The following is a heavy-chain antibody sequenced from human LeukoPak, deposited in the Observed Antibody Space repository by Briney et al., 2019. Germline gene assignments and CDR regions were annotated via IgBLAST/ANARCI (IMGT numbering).Heavy chain of an antibody. V-gene: IGHV1-46*01. D-gene: IGHD3-3*02. CDR3: ARVGKLEGYFDY. Sequence: GASVKVSCKASGYTFTGYYMHWVRQAPGQGLEWMGIINPSGGSTSYAQKFQGRVTMTRDTSTGTVYMELSSLRSEDTAVYYCARVGKLEGYFDYWGQGTLVTVSS. CDR1: GYTFTGYY. J-gene: IGHJ4*02. CDR2: INPSGGST.